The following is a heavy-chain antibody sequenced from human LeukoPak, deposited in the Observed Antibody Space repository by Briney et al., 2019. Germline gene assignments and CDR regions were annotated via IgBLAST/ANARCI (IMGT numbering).Heavy chain of an antibody. Sequence: ASVKVSCKASGYTFTGYYMHWVRQAPGQGLEWMGWINPNSGGTNYAQKFQGRVTMTRDTSISTACMELSRLRSDDTAVYYCARDPYSSSWYRAEYFQHWGQGTLVTVSS. CDR1: GYTFTGYY. V-gene: IGHV1-2*02. CDR3: ARDPYSSSWYRAEYFQH. CDR2: INPNSGGT. D-gene: IGHD6-13*01. J-gene: IGHJ1*01.